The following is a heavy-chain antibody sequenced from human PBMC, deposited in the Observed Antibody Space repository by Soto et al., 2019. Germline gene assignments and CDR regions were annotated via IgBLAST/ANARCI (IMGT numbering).Heavy chain of an antibody. J-gene: IGHJ4*02. Sequence: HPGGSLRLSCAASGFTFISYAMSWVRQAPGKGLEWVSVVSGSGGNTFYADSVKGRFTISRDNSKNMLYLQMNSLRAEDTAVYYCATYQRWLQGWGQGTLVTVSS. CDR1: GFTFISYA. CDR2: VSGSGGNT. D-gene: IGHD5-12*01. V-gene: IGHV3-23*01. CDR3: ATYQRWLQG.